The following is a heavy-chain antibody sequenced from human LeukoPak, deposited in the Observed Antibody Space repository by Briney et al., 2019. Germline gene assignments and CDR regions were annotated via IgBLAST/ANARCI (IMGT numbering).Heavy chain of an antibody. CDR1: GFTLSSYS. J-gene: IGHJ6*03. CDR2: ISSSSSYI. V-gene: IGHV3-21*01. CDR3: ARVPAVTTFFYYYYMDV. D-gene: IGHD3-16*01. Sequence: GGSLRLSCAASGFTLSSYSMNWVRQAPGKGLEWVSSISSSSSYIYYADSVKGRFTIPRDNAKNSLYLQMNSLRAEDTAVYYCARVPAVTTFFYYYYMDVWGKGTTVTVSS.